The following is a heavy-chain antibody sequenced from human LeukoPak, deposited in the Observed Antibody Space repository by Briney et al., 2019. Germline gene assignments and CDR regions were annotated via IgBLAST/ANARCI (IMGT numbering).Heavy chain of an antibody. J-gene: IGHJ4*02. Sequence: GGSLRLSCAASGFTFSSYGMHWVRQAPGKGLEWVAFIRYDGSNKYYADSVKGRFTISRDNSKNTLYLQMNSLRAEDTAVYYCAKDRGKYSSGWLDYWGQGTLVTVSS. CDR2: IRYDGSNK. D-gene: IGHD6-19*01. CDR1: GFTFSSYG. CDR3: AKDRGKYSSGWLDY. V-gene: IGHV3-30*02.